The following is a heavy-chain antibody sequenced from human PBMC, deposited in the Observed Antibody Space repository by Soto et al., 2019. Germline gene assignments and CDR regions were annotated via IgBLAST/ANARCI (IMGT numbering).Heavy chain of an antibody. CDR1: GGSISSYD. D-gene: IGHD2-15*01. V-gene: IGHV4-59*01. CDR3: ARRMRHYYGMDV. CDR2: IYYSGST. Sequence: PSETLALTCTVSGGSISSYDWSWIRQPPGKGLEWIGYIYYSGSTNYNPSLKSRVTMSVDTSKNQFSLKLSSVTAADTAVYCCARRMRHYYGMDVWGQGTTVTVSS. J-gene: IGHJ6*02.